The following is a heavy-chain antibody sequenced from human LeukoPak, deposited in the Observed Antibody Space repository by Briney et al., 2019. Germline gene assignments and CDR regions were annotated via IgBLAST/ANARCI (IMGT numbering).Heavy chain of an antibody. CDR3: ARYSSGPGDY. V-gene: IGHV4-38-2*01. J-gene: IGHJ4*02. CDR2: IYHSGST. CDR1: GYSISSGYY. D-gene: IGHD3-22*01. Sequence: TSVTVSLTCAVSGYSISSGYYWGWIRQPPGKGLEWIGSIYHSGSTYYNPSLKSRVTISVDTSKNQFSLKLSSVIAADTAVYYCARYSSGPGDYWGQGTLVTVPS.